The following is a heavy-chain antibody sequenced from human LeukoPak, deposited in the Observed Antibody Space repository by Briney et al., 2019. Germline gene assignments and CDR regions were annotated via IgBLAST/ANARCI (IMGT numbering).Heavy chain of an antibody. V-gene: IGHV4-34*01. CDR2: INHSGST. CDR1: GGSFSGYY. Sequence: SESLSLTCAVYGGSFSGYYWSWIRQPPGKGLEWIGEINHSGSTNCNPSLKSRVTISVDTSKNQFSLKLSSVTAADTAVYYCARGYSGYDFFWFDPWGQGTLVTVSS. J-gene: IGHJ5*02. CDR3: ARGYSGYDFFWFDP. D-gene: IGHD5-12*01.